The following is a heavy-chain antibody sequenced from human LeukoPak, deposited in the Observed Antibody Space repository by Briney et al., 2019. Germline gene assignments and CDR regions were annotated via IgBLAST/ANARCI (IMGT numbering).Heavy chain of an antibody. D-gene: IGHD5-12*01. CDR3: ARDHRYAFDN. Sequence: PGGSLRLSCAASGFNFIDYSMNWVCQAPGKGLEWIPYIGISSGNTKYADSVKGRFTISRDKARNSLYLQMNSLRVEDTAMYYCARDHRYAFDNWGHGTLVTVSS. V-gene: IGHV3-48*01. CDR2: IGISSGNT. J-gene: IGHJ4*01. CDR1: GFNFIDYS.